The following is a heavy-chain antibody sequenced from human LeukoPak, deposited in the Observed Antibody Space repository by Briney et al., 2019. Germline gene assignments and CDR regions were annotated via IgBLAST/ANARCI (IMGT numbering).Heavy chain of an antibody. CDR3: ARESIFTMVRGVTNWFDP. Sequence: PSQTLSLTCTVSGGSISGGSYYWRWIRQPAGKGLEWIGRIYTSGSTNYNPSLKSRVTISVDTSKNQFSLKLSSVTAADTAVYYCARESIFTMVRGVTNWFDPWGQGTLVTVSS. D-gene: IGHD3-10*01. V-gene: IGHV4-61*02. CDR1: GGSISGGSYY. CDR2: IYTSGST. J-gene: IGHJ5*02.